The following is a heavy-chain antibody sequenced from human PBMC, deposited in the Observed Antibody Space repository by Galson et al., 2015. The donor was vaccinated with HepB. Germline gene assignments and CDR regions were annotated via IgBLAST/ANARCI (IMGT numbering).Heavy chain of an antibody. J-gene: IGHJ6*03. CDR1: GFTFSSYN. CDR2: ISSSSSYI. V-gene: IGHV3-21*01. D-gene: IGHD6-6*01. CDR3: ARLGRGGSARLDYYYYMDV. Sequence: SLRLSCAASGFTFSSYNMNWVRQAPGKGLEWVSSISSSSSYIYYADSVKGRFTISRDNAKNSLYLQMNSLRAEDTAVYYCARLGRGGSARLDYYYYMDVWGKGTTVTVSS.